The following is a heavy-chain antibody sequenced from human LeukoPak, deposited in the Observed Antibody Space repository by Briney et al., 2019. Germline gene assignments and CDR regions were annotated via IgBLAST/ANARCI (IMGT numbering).Heavy chain of an antibody. V-gene: IGHV4-39*07. CDR1: GGSISSSSYY. Sequence: SETLSLTCTVSGGSISSSSYYWGWIRQPPGKGLEWIGSIYYSGSTYYNPSLKSRVTISVDTSKNQFSLKLSSVTAADTAVYYCARLDPLRYFDWFGFDYWGQGTLVTVSS. CDR3: ARLDPLRYFDWFGFDY. D-gene: IGHD3-9*01. J-gene: IGHJ4*02. CDR2: IYYSGST.